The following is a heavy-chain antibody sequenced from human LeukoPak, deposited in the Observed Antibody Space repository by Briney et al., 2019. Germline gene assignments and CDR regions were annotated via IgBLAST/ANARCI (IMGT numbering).Heavy chain of an antibody. Sequence: GGSLRLSCAASGFTFSDYYMSWIRQAPGKGLEWVSYISSSAATIYYADSVKGRFTISRDNAKKSLYLQMNSLRAEDTAVYYCANYDSSGYYGNSDYWGQGTLVTVSS. V-gene: IGHV3-11*04. J-gene: IGHJ4*02. CDR1: GFTFSDYY. CDR3: ANYDSSGYYGNSDY. CDR2: ISSSAATI. D-gene: IGHD3-22*01.